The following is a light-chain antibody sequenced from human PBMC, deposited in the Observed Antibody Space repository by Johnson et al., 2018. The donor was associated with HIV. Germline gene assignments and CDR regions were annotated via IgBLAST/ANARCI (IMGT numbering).Light chain of an antibody. CDR2: DNN. V-gene: IGLV1-51*01. J-gene: IGLJ1*01. Sequence: QSVLTQPPSVSAAPGQKVTISCSGSSSNIGNNYVSWYQQLPGTAPKLLIYDNNKRPSGIPDRFSASKSGTSATLAITGLPTGDEADYYCGRWDDSLSTYVFGTGTKVTVL. CDR3: GRWDDSLSTYV. CDR1: SSNIGNNY.